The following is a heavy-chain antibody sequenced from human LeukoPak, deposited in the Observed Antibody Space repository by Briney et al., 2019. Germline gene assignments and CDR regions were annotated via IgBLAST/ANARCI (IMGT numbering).Heavy chain of an antibody. CDR1: GGSISSHY. V-gene: IGHV4-4*07. CDR3: VRGIVGTTRHFDL. D-gene: IGHD1-26*01. J-gene: IGHJ4*02. Sequence: PSETLSLTCTVSGGSISSHYWSWIRQPAGKGLEWVGRVFASGSTNYNPSLKSRVTLSVDTSKNQFSLKLRSVTDADTAVYYCVRGIVGTTRHFDLWGQGTLVTVSS. CDR2: VFASGST.